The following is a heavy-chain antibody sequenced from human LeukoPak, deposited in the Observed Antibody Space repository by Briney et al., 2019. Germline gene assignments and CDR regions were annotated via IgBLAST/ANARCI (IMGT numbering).Heavy chain of an antibody. CDR1: GGSISSSSYY. V-gene: IGHV4-39*01. CDR2: IYYSRST. CDR3: ARLDLITIFGVVSGGHYVFDI. J-gene: IGHJ3*02. Sequence: KPSETLSLTCTVSGGSISSSSYYWGWIRQPPGKGLEWIGSIYYSRSTYYNTSLKSRVPISVDPSNNQFSLKLTSVTAADTAVYYCARLDLITIFGVVSGGHYVFDIGGQGTMVTVSS. D-gene: IGHD3-3*01.